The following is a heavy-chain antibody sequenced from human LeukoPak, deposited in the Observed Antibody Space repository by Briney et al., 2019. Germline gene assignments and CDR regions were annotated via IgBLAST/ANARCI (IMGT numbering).Heavy chain of an antibody. CDR3: ARDEYSGSYWGFDY. CDR1: GFIFSTYT. J-gene: IGHJ4*02. D-gene: IGHD1-26*01. V-gene: IGHV3-21*06. CDR2: ISSGTSYI. Sequence: GGSLRLSCAASGFIFSTYTMDWVRQAPGKGPEWVSSISSGTSYIYYADSVKGRFTISRDNAKNSLYLQMNSLRAEDTAVYYCARDEYSGSYWGFDYWGQGTLVTVSS.